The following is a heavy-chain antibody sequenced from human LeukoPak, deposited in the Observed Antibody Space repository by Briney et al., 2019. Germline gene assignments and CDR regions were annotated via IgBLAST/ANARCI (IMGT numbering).Heavy chain of an antibody. D-gene: IGHD2-8*02. CDR2: ISSSSSAI. V-gene: IGHV3-48*01. J-gene: IGHJ4*02. CDR1: GFTFSSYS. CDR3: ASDHAECLVV. Sequence: GGSLRLSCAASGFTFSSYSMNWVRQAPGKGLEWVSYISSSSSAIYYADSVKGRFTISRDNAKNSLFLQMNSLRAEDTALYYCASDHAECLVVWGQGTLVTVSS.